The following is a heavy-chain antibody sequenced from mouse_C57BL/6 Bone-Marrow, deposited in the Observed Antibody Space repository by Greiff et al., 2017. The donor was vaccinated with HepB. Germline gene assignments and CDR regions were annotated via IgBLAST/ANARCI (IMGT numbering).Heavy chain of an antibody. Sequence: VQLQQSGAELVRPGTSVKMSCKASGYTFTNYWIGWAKQRPGHGLEWIGDIYPGGGYTNYNEKFKGKATLTADKSSSTAYMQFSSLTSEDSAIYYCAREGYDVYSVWFAYWGEGSLVTVSA. D-gene: IGHD2-3*01. CDR2: IYPGGGYT. J-gene: IGHJ3*01. V-gene: IGHV1-63*01. CDR3: AREGYDVYSVWFAY. CDR1: GYTFTNYW.